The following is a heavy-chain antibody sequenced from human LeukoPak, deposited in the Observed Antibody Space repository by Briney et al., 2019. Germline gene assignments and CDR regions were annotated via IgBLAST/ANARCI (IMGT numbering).Heavy chain of an antibody. CDR3: ARHVGQRWFDP. Sequence: SETLSLTCTVSGGSISSSYWSWIRQPPGKRLEWIGYIYYSGSTNYNPSLKSRVTISVDTSKNQFSLKLSSVTAADTAVYYCARHVGQRWFDPWGQGTLVTVSS. CDR2: IYYSGST. V-gene: IGHV4-59*08. J-gene: IGHJ5*02. CDR1: GGSISSSY.